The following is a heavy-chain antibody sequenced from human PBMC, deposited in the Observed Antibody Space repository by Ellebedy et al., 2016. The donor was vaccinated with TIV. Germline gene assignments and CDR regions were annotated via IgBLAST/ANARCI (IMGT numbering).Heavy chain of an antibody. V-gene: IGHV3-74*01. CDR3: AREADCGSDCSSPNDSDY. Sequence: GESLKISCAASGFSFSWHWMHWVRQAPGKGLVWVSRINNDGTATTYADSVKGRFTISRDNTKNTLYLQMSSLRVEDTAVYYCAREADCGSDCSSPNDSDYWGQGTLVTVSS. J-gene: IGHJ4*02. CDR2: INNDGTAT. D-gene: IGHD2-21*01. CDR1: GFSFSWHW.